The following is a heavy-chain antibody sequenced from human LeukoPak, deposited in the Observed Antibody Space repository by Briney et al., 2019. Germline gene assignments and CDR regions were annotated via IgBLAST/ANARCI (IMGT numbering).Heavy chain of an antibody. V-gene: IGHV4-34*01. CDR1: GGSFRGYY. D-gene: IGHD5-24*01. CDR2: INHSGST. CDR3: ARRPPERWLQAYYFDY. Sequence: NPSETLSLTCAVYGGSFRGYYWSWIRQPPGKGLEWIAEINHSGSTNYNPSLKSRVTISVDTSKNQFSLKLSSVTAADTAVYYCARRPPERWLQAYYFDYWGQGTLVTVSS. J-gene: IGHJ4*02.